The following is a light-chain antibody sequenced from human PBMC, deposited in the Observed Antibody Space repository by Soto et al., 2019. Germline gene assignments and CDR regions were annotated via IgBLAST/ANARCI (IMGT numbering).Light chain of an antibody. CDR3: QQYGSSIT. V-gene: IGKV3-11*01. CDR1: QSVSGC. Sequence: EIVLTQSPATLSLSPGERATLSCRASQSVSGCLAWYQQKPGQAPRLLIFDASNRATGIPARFSGSGSGTDFTLTVSRLEPEDFAVYYCQQYGSSITFGQGTRLEIK. CDR2: DAS. J-gene: IGKJ5*01.